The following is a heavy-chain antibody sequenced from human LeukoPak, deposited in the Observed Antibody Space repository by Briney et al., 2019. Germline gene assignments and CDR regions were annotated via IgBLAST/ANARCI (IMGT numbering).Heavy chain of an antibody. D-gene: IGHD4-17*01. CDR3: ARDSDYGVYYYYGMDV. CDR1: GFTVSSNY. V-gene: IGHV3-53*01. J-gene: IGHJ6*02. Sequence: PGGSLRLFCAASGFTVSSNYMSWVRQAPGKGLEWVSVIYSGGSTYYADSVKGRFTISRDNSKNTLYLQMNSLRAEDTAVYYCARDSDYGVYYYYGMDVWGQGTTVTVSS. CDR2: IYSGGST.